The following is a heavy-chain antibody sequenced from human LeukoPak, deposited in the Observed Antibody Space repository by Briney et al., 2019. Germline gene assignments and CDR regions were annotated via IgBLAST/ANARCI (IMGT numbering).Heavy chain of an antibody. J-gene: IGHJ4*02. CDR2: ISGSGGST. V-gene: IGHV3-23*01. CDR1: GLTFSSYA. D-gene: IGHD3-22*01. Sequence: GGSLRLSCAASGLTFSSYAMSWVRQAPGKGLEWVSAISGSGGSTYYADSVKGRFTISRDNSKNTLYLQMNSLRAEDTAVYYCAKGGDDSSGYYDYFDYWGQGTLVTVSS. CDR3: AKGGDDSSGYYDYFDY.